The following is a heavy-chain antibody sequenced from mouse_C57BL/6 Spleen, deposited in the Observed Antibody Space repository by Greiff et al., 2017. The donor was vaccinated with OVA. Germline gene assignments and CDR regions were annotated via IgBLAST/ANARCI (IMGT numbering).Heavy chain of an antibody. CDR1: GYSITSGYY. Sequence: EVQLQESGPGLVKPSQSLSLTCSVTGYSITSGYYWNWIRQFPGKKLEWMGYISYDGSNKYNPSLKNRISITRDTSQNQFFLKLNSVTTEDTATYYCAREDSSGSPFAYWGQGTLVTVSA. J-gene: IGHJ3*01. CDR3: AREDSSGSPFAY. V-gene: IGHV3-6*01. CDR2: ISYDGSN. D-gene: IGHD3-2*02.